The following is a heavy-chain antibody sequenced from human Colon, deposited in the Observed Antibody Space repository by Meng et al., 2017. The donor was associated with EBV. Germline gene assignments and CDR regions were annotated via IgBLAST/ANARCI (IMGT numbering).Heavy chain of an antibody. CDR2: IYYSGST. J-gene: IGHJ4*02. D-gene: IGHD6-19*01. Sequence: VQQQEPSPGLVKPSPSLSLTCTVSGCSVSSGGYYWTWIRQHPGKGLEWFGHIYYSGSTFYNPSLKRRVIISIDTSKNQFSLNLRSVTAADTAVYYCARVSSGWDYFDYWGQGTLVTVSS. CDR3: ARVSSGWDYFDY. CDR1: GCSVSSGGYY. V-gene: IGHV4-31*03.